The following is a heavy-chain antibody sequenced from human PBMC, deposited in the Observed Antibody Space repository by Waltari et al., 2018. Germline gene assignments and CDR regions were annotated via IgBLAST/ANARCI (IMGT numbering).Heavy chain of an antibody. Sequence: EVQLVESGGGLVQPGGSLRLSCAASGFTFSSYEMNWVRQAPGKGLEWVSYISISGSTIYYADSVKGRFTISRDNAKNSLYLQMNSLRAEDTAVYYCARGGSSGWYVDYWGQGTLVTVSS. J-gene: IGHJ4*02. CDR1: GFTFSSYE. CDR3: ARGGSSGWYVDY. D-gene: IGHD6-19*01. V-gene: IGHV3-48*03. CDR2: ISISGSTI.